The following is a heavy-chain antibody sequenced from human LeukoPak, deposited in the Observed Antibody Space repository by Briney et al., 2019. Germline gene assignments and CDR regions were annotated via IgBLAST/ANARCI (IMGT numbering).Heavy chain of an antibody. CDR1: GFTFSSYA. J-gene: IGHJ4*02. CDR3: ARGSHKVAYCGGDCYSEIDY. D-gene: IGHD2-21*02. Sequence: GGSLRLSCAASGFTFSSYAMHWVRQAPDKGLEWVAVISYDGSNKYYADSVKGRFTISTDNSKNTLYLQMNSLRAGDTAVYYCARGSHKVAYCGGDCYSEIDYWGQGTLVTVSS. V-gene: IGHV3-30-3*01. CDR2: ISYDGSNK.